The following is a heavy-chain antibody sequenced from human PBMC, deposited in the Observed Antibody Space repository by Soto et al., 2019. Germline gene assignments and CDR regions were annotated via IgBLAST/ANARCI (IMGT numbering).Heavy chain of an antibody. Sequence: PGGSLRLSCTGSGFAFGDYAMSWVRQIPGRGLEWVSGINWNGASAGYVDSVKGRFTISRDNAKNSLFLQMNDLRAEDTALYYCARGAYCRANSCYLFFAYWGQGTLVTVSS. CDR3: ARGAYCRANSCYLFFAY. V-gene: IGHV3-20*04. CDR2: INWNGASA. J-gene: IGHJ4*02. D-gene: IGHD2-2*01. CDR1: GFAFGDYA.